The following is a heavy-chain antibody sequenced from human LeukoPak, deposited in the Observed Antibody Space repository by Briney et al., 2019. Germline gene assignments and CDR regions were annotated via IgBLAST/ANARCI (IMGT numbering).Heavy chain of an antibody. CDR1: GGSISSYY. CDR3: ARGRYYYDSSGYNDWFDP. V-gene: IGHV4-59*12. J-gene: IGHJ5*02. D-gene: IGHD3-22*01. CDR2: IYYSGST. Sequence: SETLSLTCTVSGGSISSYYWSWIRQPPGKGLEWIGYIYYSGSTNYNPSLKSRVTMSVDTSKNQFSLKLSSVTAADTAVYYCARGRYYYDSSGYNDWFDPWGQGTLVTVSS.